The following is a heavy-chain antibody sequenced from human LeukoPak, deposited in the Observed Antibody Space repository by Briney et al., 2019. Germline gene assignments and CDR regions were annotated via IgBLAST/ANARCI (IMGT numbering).Heavy chain of an antibody. Sequence: ASVKVSCKASGYTFTGYYMHWVRQAPGQGLEWMGWINPNSGSTNYAQKFQGRVTMTRDTSISTAYMELSRLRSDDTAVYYCARDLVYDFWSGYYRDYYYYGMDVWGQGTTVTVSS. J-gene: IGHJ6*02. V-gene: IGHV1-2*02. CDR1: GYTFTGYY. CDR2: INPNSGST. D-gene: IGHD3-3*01. CDR3: ARDLVYDFWSGYYRDYYYYGMDV.